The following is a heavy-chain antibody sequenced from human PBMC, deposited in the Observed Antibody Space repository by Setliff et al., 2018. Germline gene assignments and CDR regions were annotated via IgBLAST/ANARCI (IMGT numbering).Heavy chain of an antibody. Sequence: PSETLSLTCAASGVTFTYYYWTWIRQSPGKGLEWIGEINHSGSTNYNPSLKSRATISIDTSKNQFSLNLRYVTAADTAVYYCARGRNVAIRLLDSWGQGNLVTVSS. CDR3: ARGRNVAIRLLDS. D-gene: IGHD6-6*01. V-gene: IGHV4-34*01. J-gene: IGHJ4*02. CDR1: GVTFTYYY. CDR2: INHSGST.